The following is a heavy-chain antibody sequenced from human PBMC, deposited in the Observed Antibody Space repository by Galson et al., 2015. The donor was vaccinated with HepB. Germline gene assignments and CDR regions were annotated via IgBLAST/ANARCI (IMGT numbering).Heavy chain of an antibody. Sequence: SVKVSCKASGFTFSNSAVKWVRQARGQRLEWIVSIVVGSGNTNYAQKFQERVTITRDMSTSTAYMELSSLRSDDTAVYYCAACYVGGRYYVRDVWDQETPVTVSS. CDR1: GFTFSNSA. D-gene: IGHD2-2*01. CDR2: IVVGSGNT. J-gene: IGHJ6*02. V-gene: IGHV1-58*01. CDR3: AACYVGGRYYVRDV.